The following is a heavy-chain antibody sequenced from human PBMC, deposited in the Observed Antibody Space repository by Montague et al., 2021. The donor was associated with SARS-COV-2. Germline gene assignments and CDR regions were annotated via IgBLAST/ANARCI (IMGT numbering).Heavy chain of an antibody. Sequence: SETLSLTCVVSGGSISSINWWSWVRQPPGKGLEWMGEIYHSGSTNYNPSLKSRVIISVDKSKNQFSLKLSSVTAADTAVYYCAGTGYSSGWHSFDYWGQGTLVTVSS. CDR2: IYHSGST. D-gene: IGHD6-19*01. CDR1: GGSISSINW. J-gene: IGHJ4*02. CDR3: AGTGYSSGWHSFDY. V-gene: IGHV4-4*02.